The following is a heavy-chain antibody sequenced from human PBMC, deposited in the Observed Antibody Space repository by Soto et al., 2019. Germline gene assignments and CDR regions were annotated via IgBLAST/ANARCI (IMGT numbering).Heavy chain of an antibody. Sequence: QVQLVESGGGVVQPGRSLRLSCAASGFTFSSYGMHWVRQAPGKGLEWVAIISYDGSNTYYADSVKGRFTISRDNSKNSLYLQMNSLRAEDTSVYYCAKEGGLSGSYYISSSYYFDDWGQGTLVTGSS. CDR2: ISYDGSNT. J-gene: IGHJ4*02. D-gene: IGHD1-26*01. CDR3: AKEGGLSGSYYISSSYYFDD. CDR1: GFTFSSYG. V-gene: IGHV3-30*18.